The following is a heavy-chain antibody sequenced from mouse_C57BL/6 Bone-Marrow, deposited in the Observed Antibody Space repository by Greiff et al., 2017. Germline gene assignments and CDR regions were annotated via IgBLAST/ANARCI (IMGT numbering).Heavy chain of an antibody. J-gene: IGHJ1*03. CDR1: GFTFTDYY. CDR2: IRNKANGYTT. Sequence: EVQGVESGGGLVQPGGSLSLSCAASGFTFTDYYMSWVRQPPGKALEWLGFIRNKANGYTTEYSASVKGRFTISRDNSQSILYLQMNALRAEDSATYYCARYPDFHWYFDVWGTGTTVTVSS. CDR3: ARYPDFHWYFDV. V-gene: IGHV7-3*01.